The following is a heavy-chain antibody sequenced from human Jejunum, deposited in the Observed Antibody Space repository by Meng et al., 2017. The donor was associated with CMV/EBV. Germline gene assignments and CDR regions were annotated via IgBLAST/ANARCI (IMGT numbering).Heavy chain of an antibody. CDR2: IGWNSGSI. CDR3: AKGRGPYDFWSGPDS. J-gene: IGHJ4*02. V-gene: IGHV3-9*03. Sequence: FDCDDYAMHWVRQAPGKGLEWVSGIGWNSGSIVYADSVKGRFSISRDNAKNSLYLQMISLRPEDMGFYYCAKGRGPYDFWSGPDSWGQGTLVTVS. D-gene: IGHD3-3*01. CDR1: FDCDDYA.